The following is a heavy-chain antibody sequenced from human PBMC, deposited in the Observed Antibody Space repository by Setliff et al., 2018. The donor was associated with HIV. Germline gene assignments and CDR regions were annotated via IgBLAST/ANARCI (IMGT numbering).Heavy chain of an antibody. D-gene: IGHD3-22*01. Sequence: PSETLSLTCTVSGASISTYYWSWIRQPPGKGLEWIGYIFYSGSSNYNPSLKSRVTMSVDTSKNQFSLNLTSVTAADTAVYYCARGDDFHDGSGYYYPWGQGTLVTVSS. V-gene: IGHV4-59*01. CDR3: ARGDDFHDGSGYYYP. CDR1: GASISTYY. CDR2: IFYSGSS. J-gene: IGHJ5*02.